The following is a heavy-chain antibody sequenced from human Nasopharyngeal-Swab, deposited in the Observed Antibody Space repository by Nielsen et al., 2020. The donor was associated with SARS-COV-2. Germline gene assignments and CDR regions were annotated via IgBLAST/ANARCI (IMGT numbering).Heavy chain of an antibody. CDR2: ISGSGGST. CDR3: ARTEHGGSYYYGMDV. V-gene: IGHV3-23*01. Sequence: VRQAPGKGLEWVSAISGSGGSTYSADFVKGRFTISRGNSKNTLYLQMNSLRAEDTAVYYCARTEHGGSYYYGMDVWGQGTTVTVSS. D-gene: IGHD1/OR15-1a*01. J-gene: IGHJ6*02.